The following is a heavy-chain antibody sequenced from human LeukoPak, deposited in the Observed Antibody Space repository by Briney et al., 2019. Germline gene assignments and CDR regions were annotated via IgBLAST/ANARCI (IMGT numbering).Heavy chain of an antibody. Sequence: SETLSLTCTVSGGSISSSSYYWGWIRQPPGKGLEWIGSINYSGSTNYNTSLKSRVTISVDTSKNQFSLKLSSVTAADTAVYYCARNPGAYSYGILWGGWFDPWGQGTLVTVSS. V-gene: IGHV4-39*01. CDR1: GGSISSSSYY. CDR2: INYSGST. CDR3: ARNPGAYSYGILWGGWFDP. J-gene: IGHJ5*02. D-gene: IGHD5-18*01.